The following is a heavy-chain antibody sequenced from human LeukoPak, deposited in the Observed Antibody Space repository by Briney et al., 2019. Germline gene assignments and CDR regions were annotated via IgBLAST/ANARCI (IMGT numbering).Heavy chain of an antibody. CDR2: ILTSGTT. CDR1: NGSISSYH. J-gene: IGHJ4*02. V-gene: IGHV4-4*09. Sequence: SSKTLSLTCTVSNGSISSYHWSWVRQPPGKGLEWIGYILTSGTTNYNPSLKSRLTISVDTSKNQFTLKLSSVTAADTAVYYCARLRVSGSYLYYFDYWGQGTLVTVSS. CDR3: ARLRVSGSYLYYFDY. D-gene: IGHD1-26*01.